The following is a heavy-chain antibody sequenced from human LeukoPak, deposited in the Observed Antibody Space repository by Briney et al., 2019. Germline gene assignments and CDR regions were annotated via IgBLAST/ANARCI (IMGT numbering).Heavy chain of an antibody. CDR2: ISGSGGST. CDR3: AKDPGFRPHYNAFDI. CDR1: GFTFSSYA. Sequence: GGSLRLSCAASGFTFSSYAMSWVRQAPGKGLEWVSAISGSGGSTYYADSVKGRFTISRDNSKNMLYLQMNSLRAEDTAVYYCAKDPGFRPHYNAFDIWGQGTMVTVSS. D-gene: IGHD3-10*01. V-gene: IGHV3-23*01. J-gene: IGHJ3*02.